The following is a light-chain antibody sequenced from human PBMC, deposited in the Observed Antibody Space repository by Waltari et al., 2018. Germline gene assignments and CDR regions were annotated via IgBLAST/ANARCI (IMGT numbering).Light chain of an antibody. Sequence: QSVLTQPPSASGTPGQRVTIPCSGSSSNFAIKHVSWYQQFPGTAPKLLIYRNIQRPSGVPDRFSGSRSGTSAYLVISGLRSEDEADVYCAAWDENLSGWVFGGGTKLTVL. CDR2: RNI. J-gene: IGLJ3*02. CDR3: AAWDENLSGWV. V-gene: IGLV1-47*01. CDR1: SSNFAIKH.